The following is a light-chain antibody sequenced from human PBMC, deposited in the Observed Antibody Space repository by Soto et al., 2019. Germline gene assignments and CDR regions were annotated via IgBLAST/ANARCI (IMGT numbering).Light chain of an antibody. Sequence: EIVLTQSAGTLSLSPGERSTLSCSASQSVSSSYLAWYQHKPGQAPRLLIYGASSRATGIPDRFSGSGSGTDFTLTINRLEPEDFAVYYCQQYGRSPPITFGQGTRLEI. CDR3: QQYGRSPPIT. V-gene: IGKV3-20*01. CDR2: GAS. CDR1: QSVSSSY. J-gene: IGKJ5*01.